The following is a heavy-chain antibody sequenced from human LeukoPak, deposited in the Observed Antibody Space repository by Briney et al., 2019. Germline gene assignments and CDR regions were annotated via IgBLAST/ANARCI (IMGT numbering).Heavy chain of an antibody. V-gene: IGHV4-34*01. CDR3: ARGRLAKIVVVHSFSYGMDV. CDR1: GGSFTDYF. D-gene: IGHD3-22*01. Sequence: ETLSLPCTVYGGSFTDYFWTWIRQSPGKGLEWIGEIDDYTGDTNYNPSLNSRVSISLEKSKNQFSLELRSATAADTAVYYCARGRLAKIVVVHSFSYGMDVWGQGTTVTVSS. CDR2: IDDYTGDT. J-gene: IGHJ6*02.